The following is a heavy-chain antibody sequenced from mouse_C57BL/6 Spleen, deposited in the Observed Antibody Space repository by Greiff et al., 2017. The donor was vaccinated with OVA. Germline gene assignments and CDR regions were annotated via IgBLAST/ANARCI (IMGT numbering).Heavy chain of an antibody. D-gene: IGHD2-5*01. CDR2: INPNNGGT. CDR3: AVAYYSNYTWFAY. CDR1: GYTFTDYN. J-gene: IGHJ3*01. V-gene: IGHV1-22*01. Sequence: EVKLQESGPELVKPGASVKMSCKASGYTFTDYNMHWVKQSHGKSLEWIGYINPNNGGTSYNQKFKGKATLTVNKSSSTAYMELRSLTSEDSAVYYSAVAYYSNYTWFAYWGQGTLVTVSA.